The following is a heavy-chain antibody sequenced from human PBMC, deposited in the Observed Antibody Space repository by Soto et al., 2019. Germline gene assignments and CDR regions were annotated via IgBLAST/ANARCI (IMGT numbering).Heavy chain of an antibody. CDR2: IGTAGDT. Sequence: GGSLRLSCAASGFTFSSYDMHWVRQATGKGLEWVSAIGTAGDTYYPGSVKGRFTISRENAKNSLYLQMNSLRAGDTAVYYCARAFWYSGYDFLIDYWGQGTLVTVSS. D-gene: IGHD5-12*01. J-gene: IGHJ4*02. CDR1: GFTFSSYD. V-gene: IGHV3-13*04. CDR3: ARAFWYSGYDFLIDY.